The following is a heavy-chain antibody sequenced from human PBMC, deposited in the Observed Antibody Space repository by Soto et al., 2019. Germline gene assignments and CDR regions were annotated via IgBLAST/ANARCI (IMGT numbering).Heavy chain of an antibody. Sequence: GGSLRLSCAAPGFTFSSYDMNWVRPAPGKGLEWVSSISSSSYTYYADSVKGRFTISRDNAKNSLYLQMNSLRAEDTAVYYCARDQSNGWYVVDYWGQGTLVTVSS. J-gene: IGHJ4*02. CDR2: ISSSSYT. CDR1: GFTFSSYD. CDR3: ARDQSNGWYVVDY. V-gene: IGHV3-21*01. D-gene: IGHD6-19*01.